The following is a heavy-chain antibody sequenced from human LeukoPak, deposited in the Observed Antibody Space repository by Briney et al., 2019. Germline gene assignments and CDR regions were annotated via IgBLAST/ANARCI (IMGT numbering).Heavy chain of an antibody. J-gene: IGHJ4*02. CDR2: INPNSGGT. CDR1: GYTFNDYY. V-gene: IGHV1-2*02. D-gene: IGHD6-13*01. CDR3: AREWGRPYSSRSPIHRY. Sequence: PAASVKVSCKASGYTFNDYYIHWVRQAPGQGLEWMGWINPNSGGTNYAQKFQGRVTMTRDTSISTAYMELSRLRSDDTAVYYCAREWGRPYSSRSPIHRYWGQGTLVTVSS.